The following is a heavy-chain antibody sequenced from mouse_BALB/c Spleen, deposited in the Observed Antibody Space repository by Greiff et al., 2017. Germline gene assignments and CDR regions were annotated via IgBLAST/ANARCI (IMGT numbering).Heavy chain of an antibody. V-gene: IGHV5-17*02. CDR1: GFTFSSFG. CDR2: ISSGSSTI. CDR3: ARSGFYGNYVVY. Sequence: EVKLMESGGGLVQPGGSRKLSCAASGFTFSSFGMHWVRQAPEKGLEWVAYISSGSSTIYYADTVKGRFTISRDNPKNTLFLQMTSLRSEDTAMYYCARSGFYGNYVVYWGQGTLVTVSA. D-gene: IGHD2-1*01. J-gene: IGHJ3*01.